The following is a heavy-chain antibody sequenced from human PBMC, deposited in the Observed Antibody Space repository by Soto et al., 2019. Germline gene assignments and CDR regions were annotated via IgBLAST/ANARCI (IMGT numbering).Heavy chain of an antibody. CDR1: GFTFSSYG. CDR2: ISYDGSNK. D-gene: IGHD5-12*01. V-gene: IGHV3-30*18. CDR3: AKSFSGYDLPDAFDI. Sequence: QVQLVESGGGVVQPGRSLRLSCAASGFTFSSYGMHWVRQAPGKGLEWVTVISYDGSNKYYADSVKGRFTISRNNSKNTLYLQMNSLIAEDTAVYYCAKSFSGYDLPDAFDIWGQGTMVTVSS. J-gene: IGHJ3*02.